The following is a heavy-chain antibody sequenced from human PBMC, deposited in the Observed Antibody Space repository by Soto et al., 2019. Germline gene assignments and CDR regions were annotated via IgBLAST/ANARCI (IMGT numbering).Heavy chain of an antibody. D-gene: IGHD3-16*02. J-gene: IGHJ4*02. V-gene: IGHV2-5*04. CDR1: GFSLATSGVG. Sequence: QVTLKESGPPLVKPTQTLTLTCTFSGFSLATSGVGVGWIRQPPGKALEWLALIYWNDDKRYNPSLQSRLTITKDTSKNQVVLTLTNVDLVDTGTYFCARAHAKIVATGNFDQWGQGTLVTVSS. CDR2: IYWNDDK. CDR3: ARAHAKIVATGNFDQ.